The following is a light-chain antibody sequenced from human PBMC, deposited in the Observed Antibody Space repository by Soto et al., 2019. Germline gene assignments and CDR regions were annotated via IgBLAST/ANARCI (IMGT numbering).Light chain of an antibody. CDR3: QVWDSSSDHVV. CDR2: DDS. V-gene: IGLV3-21*02. J-gene: IGLJ2*01. CDR1: NIGSKS. Sequence: SYELTQPPSVSVAPGQTARITCWGNNIGSKSVHWYQQKPGQAPVLVVYDDSDRPSGIPGRFSGSNSGNTATLTISRVEAGDEADYYCQVWDSSSDHVVFGGGTKLTVL.